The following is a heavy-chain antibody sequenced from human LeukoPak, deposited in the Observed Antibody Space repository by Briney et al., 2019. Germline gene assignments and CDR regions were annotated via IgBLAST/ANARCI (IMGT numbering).Heavy chain of an antibody. J-gene: IGHJ5*02. CDR3: ARVVVAARSWFDP. CDR2: INHSGST. D-gene: IGHD2-15*01. CDR1: GVSFSGYY. Sequence: SETLSLTCAVYGVSFSGYYWSWLRQPPGKGLEWIGEINHSGSTNYNPSLKSRVTISVDTSKNQFSLKLSSVTAADTAVYYCARVVVAARSWFDPGGQGTLVTVSP. V-gene: IGHV4-34*01.